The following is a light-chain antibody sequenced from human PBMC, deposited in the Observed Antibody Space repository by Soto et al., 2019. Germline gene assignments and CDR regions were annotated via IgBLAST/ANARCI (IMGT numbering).Light chain of an antibody. J-gene: IGKJ2*01. CDR2: GAS. CDR3: QQYGSSPHT. V-gene: IGKV3-20*01. Sequence: EIVLTQSPGTLSLSPGERATLSCRASQSVSSSYLAWYQHKPGQAPRLLIYGASSRATGIPDRFSGIGSGTDFTLTISRLEPEDFAVYYCQQYGSSPHTFGQGTKREIK. CDR1: QSVSSSY.